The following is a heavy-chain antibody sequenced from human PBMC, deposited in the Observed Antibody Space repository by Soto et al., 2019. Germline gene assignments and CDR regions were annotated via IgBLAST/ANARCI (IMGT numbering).Heavy chain of an antibody. CDR1: GYTFTSYD. CDR3: ARGSGSYYDSSGYYYHNWFDP. Sequence: GASVKISCKPSGYTFTSYDINWVRQATGQGLEWMGWMNPNSGNTGYAQKFQGRVTMTRNTSISTAYMELSSLRSEDTAVYYCARGSGSYYDSSGYYYHNWFDPWG. J-gene: IGHJ5*02. D-gene: IGHD3-22*01. CDR2: MNPNSGNT. V-gene: IGHV1-8*01.